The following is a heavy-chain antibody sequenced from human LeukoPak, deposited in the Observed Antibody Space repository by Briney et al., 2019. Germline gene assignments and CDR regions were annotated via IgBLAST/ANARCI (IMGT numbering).Heavy chain of an antibody. CDR3: AKGAGTDRT. J-gene: IGHJ5*02. V-gene: IGHV3-23*01. Sequence: GGSLRLSCAASGFTFSSYAMHWVRQAPGRGLEWVSAISAGGVSTYYADSVKGRFTISRDNSKNTLYLQMNSLRAEDTAVYYCAKGAGTDRTWGQGTLVTVSS. CDR2: ISAGGVST. CDR1: GFTFSSYA.